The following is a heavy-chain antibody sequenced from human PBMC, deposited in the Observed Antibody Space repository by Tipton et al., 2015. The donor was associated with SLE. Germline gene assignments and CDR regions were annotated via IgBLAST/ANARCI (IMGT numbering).Heavy chain of an antibody. V-gene: IGHV4-4*08. J-gene: IGHJ4*02. Sequence: TLSLTCTVSGASINSNYWTWIRQPPGKGLEWIGYLYTSGTTKYNPPLQSRVTISVDTPKNQFSLTVNSVTAADTAVYYCASFLWYNSGSFEDWGQGMLVTVSS. CDR3: ASFLWYNSGSFED. D-gene: IGHD6-19*01. CDR2: LYTSGTT. CDR1: GASINSNY.